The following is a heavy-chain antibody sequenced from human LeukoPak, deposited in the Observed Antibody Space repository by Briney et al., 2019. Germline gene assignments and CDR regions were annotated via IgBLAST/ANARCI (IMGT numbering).Heavy chain of an antibody. CDR1: GGSISSYY. CDR3: ARYYYDSSGYSDYVDY. D-gene: IGHD3-22*01. J-gene: IGHJ4*02. V-gene: IGHV4-59*01. CDR2: IYYSGST. Sequence: TSETLSLTCTVSGGSISSYYWSWIRQPPGKGLEWIGYIYYSGSTNYNPSLKSRVTISVDTSKNQFSLKLSSVTAADTAVYYCARYYYDSSGYSDYVDYWGQGTLVTVSS.